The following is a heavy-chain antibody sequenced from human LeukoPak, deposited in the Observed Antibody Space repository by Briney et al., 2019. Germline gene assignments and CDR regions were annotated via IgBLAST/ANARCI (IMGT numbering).Heavy chain of an antibody. CDR2: MNPNSGNT. CDR1: GYTFTSYD. Sequence: ASVKVSCKASGYTFTSYDINWVRQATGQGLEWMGWMNPNSGNTGYAQKFQDRVTMTTDTSTNTAYMELRSLRSDDTAVYYCASYVLNYYDSSGQRAFDIWGQGTMVTVSS. V-gene: IGHV1-8*01. D-gene: IGHD3-22*01. J-gene: IGHJ3*02. CDR3: ASYVLNYYDSSGQRAFDI.